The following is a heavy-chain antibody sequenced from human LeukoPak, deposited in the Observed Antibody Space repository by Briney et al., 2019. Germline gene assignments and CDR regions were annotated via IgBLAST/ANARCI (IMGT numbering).Heavy chain of an antibody. CDR3: ARGGTSPETLDY. J-gene: IGHJ4*02. CDR2: VIPIFGTA. CDR1: GGTFSSYA. Sequence: SVKVSCKASGGTFSSYAISWVRQAPGQGLEWMGGVIPIFGTASYAQKFQGRVTITADESTSTAYMELSRLRSDDTAVYYCARGGTSPETLDYWGQGTLVTVSS. D-gene: IGHD3/OR15-3a*01. V-gene: IGHV1-69*13.